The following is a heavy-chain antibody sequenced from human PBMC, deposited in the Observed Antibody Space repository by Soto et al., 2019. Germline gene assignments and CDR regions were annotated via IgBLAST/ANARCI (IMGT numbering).Heavy chain of an antibody. Sequence: GSLRLSCAASGFTFSSYWMHWVRQAPGKGLVWVSRINSDGSSTSYADSVKGRFTISRDNAKNTLYLQMNSLRAEDTAVYYCAREWVEWLLPNYYYYGMDVWGQGTTVTAP. J-gene: IGHJ6*02. D-gene: IGHD3-3*01. CDR2: INSDGSST. V-gene: IGHV3-74*01. CDR1: GFTFSSYW. CDR3: AREWVEWLLPNYYYYGMDV.